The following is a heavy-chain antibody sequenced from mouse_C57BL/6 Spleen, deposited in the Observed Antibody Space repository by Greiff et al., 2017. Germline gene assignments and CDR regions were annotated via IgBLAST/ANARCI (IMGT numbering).Heavy chain of an antibody. CDR3: ARSGITTVVEGFAY. CDR1: GYTFTSYD. CDR2: IYPRDGST. J-gene: IGHJ3*01. V-gene: IGHV1-85*01. D-gene: IGHD1-1*01. Sequence: QVHVKQPGTELVKPGASVKLSCKASGYTFTSYDINWVKQRPGQGLEWIGWIYPRDGSTKYNEKFKGKATLTVDTSSSTAYMELHSLTSEDSAVYFCARSGITTVVEGFAYWGQGTLVTVSA.